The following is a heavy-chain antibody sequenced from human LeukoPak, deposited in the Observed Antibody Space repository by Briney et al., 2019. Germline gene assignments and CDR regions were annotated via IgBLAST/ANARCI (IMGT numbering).Heavy chain of an antibody. V-gene: IGHV4-34*01. CDR1: GGSFSGYY. CDR3: ARGPYGDHLDY. Sequence: SETLSLTCAVYGGSFSGYYWSWVRQPPGKGLEWIGEINHSGSTNYNPSLKSRVTISVDTSKNQFSLKLNSVTAADTAVYYCARGPYGDHLDYWGQGTLVTVSS. CDR2: INHSGST. J-gene: IGHJ4*02. D-gene: IGHD4-17*01.